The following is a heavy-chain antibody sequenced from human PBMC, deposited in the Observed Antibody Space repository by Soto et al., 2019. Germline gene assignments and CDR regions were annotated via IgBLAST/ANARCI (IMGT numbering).Heavy chain of an antibody. CDR2: IYSGGST. J-gene: IGHJ6*02. V-gene: IGHV3-66*01. CDR3: ASYVWSSGGYGMDV. D-gene: IGHD6-25*01. CDR1: GFIFSSNY. Sequence: HPGGSLRLSCAASGFIFSSNYMSWVRQAPGKGLEWVSVIYSGGSTYYADSVKGRFTISRDNSKNTLYLQMNSLRAEDTAVYYCASYVWSSGGYGMDVWGQGTTVTVSS.